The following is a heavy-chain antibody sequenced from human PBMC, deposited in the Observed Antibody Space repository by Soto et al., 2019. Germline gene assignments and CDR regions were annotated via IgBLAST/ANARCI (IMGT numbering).Heavy chain of an antibody. Sequence: QITLKESGPTLVKPTQTFTLTCTFSGFSLSSTRMAVGWIRQPPGKALEWLALIYWDDDKRYSPFLKSRLTVTKDTSKNQVVLTMPNMDPVDTARYYCAHIVVAGLGYYLDYWGQGTLVTVSS. J-gene: IGHJ4*02. D-gene: IGHD6-19*01. CDR2: IYWDDDK. V-gene: IGHV2-5*02. CDR3: AHIVVAGLGYYLDY. CDR1: GFSLSSTRMA.